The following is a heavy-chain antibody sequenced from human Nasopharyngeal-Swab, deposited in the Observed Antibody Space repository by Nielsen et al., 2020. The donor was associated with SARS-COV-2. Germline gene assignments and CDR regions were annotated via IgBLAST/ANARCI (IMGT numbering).Heavy chain of an antibody. CDR3: ARSPRSYSSGWYYAFDI. D-gene: IGHD6-19*01. CDR1: GGSISSYY. V-gene: IGHV4-59*01. Sequence: SETLSLTCTVSGGSISSYYWSWIRQPPGKGLEWIGYIYYSGSTNYNPSLKSRVTISVDTSKNQFSLKLSSVTAADTAVYYCARSPRSYSSGWYYAFDIWGQGTTVTVSS. CDR2: IYYSGST. J-gene: IGHJ3*02.